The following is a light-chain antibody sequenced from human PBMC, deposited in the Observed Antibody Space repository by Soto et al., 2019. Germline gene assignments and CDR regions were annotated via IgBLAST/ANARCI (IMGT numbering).Light chain of an antibody. CDR2: DAS. J-gene: IGKJ4*01. CDR1: QDITNY. Sequence: DIQMSQSPSSLSASVGDGVTITCQASQDITNYLNWYQHKPGKPPKLLIYDASNLETGVPSRFRGSGSGTAFTFTISSLQAEDIATYYCQQYDNLPFGFGGGTKVEIK. V-gene: IGKV1-33*01. CDR3: QQYDNLPFG.